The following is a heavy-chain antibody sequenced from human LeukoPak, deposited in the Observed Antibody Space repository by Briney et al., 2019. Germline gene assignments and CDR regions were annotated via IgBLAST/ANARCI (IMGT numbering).Heavy chain of an antibody. CDR2: IYYSGST. CDR1: GGSISSYY. Sequence: SETLSLTCTVSGGSISSYYWSWIRQPPGKGLEWIGYIYYSGSTNYNPSLKSRVTISVDTSKNQFSLKLSSVTAADPAVYYCARHGVTGTTSMFSFDYWGQGTLVTVSS. D-gene: IGHD1-7*01. CDR3: ARHGVTGTTSMFSFDY. V-gene: IGHV4-59*08. J-gene: IGHJ4*02.